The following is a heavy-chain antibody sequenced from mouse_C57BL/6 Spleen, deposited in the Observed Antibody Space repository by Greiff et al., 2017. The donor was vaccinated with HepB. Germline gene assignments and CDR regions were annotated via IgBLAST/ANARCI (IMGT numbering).Heavy chain of an antibody. CDR1: GFTFTDYY. D-gene: IGHD1-1*01. V-gene: IGHV7-3*01. J-gene: IGHJ4*01. CDR2: IRNKANGYTT. Sequence: EVKLVESGGGLVQPGGSLSLSCAASGFTFTDYYMSWVRQPPGKALEWLGFIRNKANGYTTEYSASVKGRFTISRDNSQSILYLQMNALRAEDSATYYCARLGYYGSSFYAMDYWGQGTSVTVSS. CDR3: ARLGYYGSSFYAMDY.